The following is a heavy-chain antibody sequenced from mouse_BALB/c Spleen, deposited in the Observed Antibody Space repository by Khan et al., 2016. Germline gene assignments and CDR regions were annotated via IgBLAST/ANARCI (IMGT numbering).Heavy chain of an antibody. V-gene: IGHV2-6-4*01. Sequence: QVQLKESGPGLVAPSQSLSITCTVSGSSLSRYSVHWVRQPPGKGLEWLGMIWRGGSTDYNSALKSSLSIRKDNSQCQVFLKLNSLQTDDTAMDDGARDPLTGPFDYWGEGTTVTVSA. CDR1: GSSLSRYS. CDR2: IWRGGST. CDR3: ARDPLTGPFDY. J-gene: IGHJ2*01.